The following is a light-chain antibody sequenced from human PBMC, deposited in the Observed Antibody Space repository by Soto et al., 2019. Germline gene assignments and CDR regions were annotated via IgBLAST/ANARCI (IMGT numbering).Light chain of an antibody. Sequence: QSALTQPPSMSAAPGQKVTISCSGSSSNIGNNYVSWYQQLPGTAPKLLIYDNDKRPSGIPDRFSGSKSGASATLGITGLQTGDEADYYCGTWDSSLSAGVFGGGTKVTVL. CDR3: GTWDSSLSAGV. CDR1: SSNIGNNY. J-gene: IGLJ2*01. V-gene: IGLV1-51*01. CDR2: DND.